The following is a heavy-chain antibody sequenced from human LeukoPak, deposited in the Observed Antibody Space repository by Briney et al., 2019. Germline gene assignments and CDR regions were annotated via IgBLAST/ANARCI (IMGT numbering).Heavy chain of an antibody. CDR1: GGSISSGDYY. Sequence: PSQTLSLTCTVSGGSISSGDYYWSWIRQPPGKGLEWIGYTYYSGSNYYNPSLKSRATISVDTSKNQFSLKLTSVTAADTAVYYCARPYYYDSRIDPWGQGTLVTVSS. CDR2: TYYSGSN. J-gene: IGHJ5*02. V-gene: IGHV4-30-4*01. CDR3: ARPYYYDSRIDP. D-gene: IGHD3-22*01.